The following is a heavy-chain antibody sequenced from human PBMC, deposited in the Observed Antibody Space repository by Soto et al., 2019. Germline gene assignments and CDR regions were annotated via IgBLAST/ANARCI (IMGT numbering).Heavy chain of an antibody. CDR1: GFTFSSYS. Sequence: PGGSLRLSCSASGFTFSSYSMNGVRQAPGKGLEWVSSISSSSSYIYYADSVKGRFTISRDNAKNSLYLQMNSLRSDDTAVYYCARDLWGITIFGVASYYFDYWGQGTLVTVSS. V-gene: IGHV3-21*04. CDR3: ARDLWGITIFGVASYYFDY. CDR2: ISSSSSYI. J-gene: IGHJ4*02. D-gene: IGHD3-3*01.